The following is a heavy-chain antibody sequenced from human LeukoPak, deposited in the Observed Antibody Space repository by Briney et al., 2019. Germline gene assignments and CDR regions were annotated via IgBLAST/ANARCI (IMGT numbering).Heavy chain of an antibody. CDR2: IIPIFGTT. CDR1: VGTFSSYA. CDR3: ARQASSSWYFDY. D-gene: IGHD6-13*01. V-gene: IGHV1-69*05. J-gene: IGHJ4*02. Sequence: GASVKVSCKASVGTFSSYAINWVRQAPGQGLEWMGGIIPIFGTTNYAQKFHGRVTITTDESTSTAYMVLSSLRYEDTAVYYCARQASSSWYFDYWGQGTLVTVSS.